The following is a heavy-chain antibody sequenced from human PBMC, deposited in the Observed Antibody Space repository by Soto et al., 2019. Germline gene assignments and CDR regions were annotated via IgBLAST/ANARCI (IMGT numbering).Heavy chain of an antibody. J-gene: IGHJ6*03. V-gene: IGHV1-2*04. CDR3: ARESGGATATLDYYYFYMDV. Sequence: QVQLVQSGAEVKKPGASVTVSCRASGDTFTGYYMHWVRQAPGQGLEWMGWINPNSGVTKYAQKFQGWVTMTRDTSIRTVYMQRSRLRSDDTAVYYCARESGGATATLDYYYFYMDVWGTGTTVTVSS. CDR1: GDTFTGYY. D-gene: IGHD5-12*01. CDR2: INPNSGVT.